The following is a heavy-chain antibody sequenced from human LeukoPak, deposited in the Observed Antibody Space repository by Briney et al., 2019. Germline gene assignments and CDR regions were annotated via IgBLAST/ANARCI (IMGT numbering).Heavy chain of an antibody. D-gene: IGHD3-10*01. J-gene: IGHJ3*01. CDR2: VSGSGGST. CDR1: GFTFIRYA. CDR3: AKRMIRGVNHDAFDL. Sequence: GGSLRLSCAASGFTFIRYAMSWVRQAPGKGLEWVSAVSGSGGSTYYADSVKGLFTISRDNSKNTLYLQMNSLRAEDTAVYYCAKRMIRGVNHDAFDLWGQGTTVTVSS. V-gene: IGHV3-23*01.